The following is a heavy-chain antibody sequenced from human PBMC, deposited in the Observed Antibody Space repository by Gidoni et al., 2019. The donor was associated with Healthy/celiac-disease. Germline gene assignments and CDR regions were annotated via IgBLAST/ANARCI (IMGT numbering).Heavy chain of an antibody. CDR2: ISSSSSYI. CDR1: GFTFSRYS. J-gene: IGHJ4*02. V-gene: IGHV3-21*01. Sequence: EVQLVESGGGLVKPGGSLRLSCAASGFTFSRYSMNWVRQAPGKGLEWVSSISSSSSYIYYADSVKGRFTISRDNAKNSLYLQMNSLRAEDTAVYYCARPAELYADFWSGYPNFDYWGQGTLVTVSS. D-gene: IGHD3-3*01. CDR3: ARPAELYADFWSGYPNFDY.